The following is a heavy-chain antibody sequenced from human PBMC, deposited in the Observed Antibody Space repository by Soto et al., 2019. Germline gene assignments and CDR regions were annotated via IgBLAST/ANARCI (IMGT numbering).Heavy chain of an antibody. Sequence: GGSLRLSCSASGFTFSDYAMNWVRQAPGKWLEWVAVISYDGSNKFYADSVKGRFTISRDNSKNTLYLQMNSLRAEDTAVYYCARDSATTANHYGMDVWGQGXTVTVYS. CDR3: ARDSATTANHYGMDV. CDR1: GFTFSDYA. D-gene: IGHD4-4*01. J-gene: IGHJ6*02. V-gene: IGHV3-30-3*01. CDR2: ISYDGSNK.